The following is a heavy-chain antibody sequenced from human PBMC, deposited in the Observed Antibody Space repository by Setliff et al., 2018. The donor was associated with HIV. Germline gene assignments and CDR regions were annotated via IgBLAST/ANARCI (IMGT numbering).Heavy chain of an antibody. CDR3: AKDDYGDYGSSYYFGMDV. CDR2: VIPMYITV. CDR1: GYTFTSYA. D-gene: IGHD4-17*01. Sequence: SVKVSCKASGYTFTSYAMNWVRQAPGQGLEWMGGVIPMYITVNYAQKFQGRVTITTDESTSTAYMELSGLRSEDTAVYYCAKDDYGDYGSSYYFGMDVWGQGTTVTVSS. V-gene: IGHV1-69*05. J-gene: IGHJ6*02.